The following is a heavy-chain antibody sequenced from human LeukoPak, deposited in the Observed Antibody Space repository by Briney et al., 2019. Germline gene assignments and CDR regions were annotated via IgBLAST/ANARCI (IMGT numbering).Heavy chain of an antibody. Sequence: GGSLRLSCAASGFTVSNNYMNWVRQAPGKGLEWVSGIGTSGGSTNYADSVKGRFTISRDNSKNTLYLQMNSLRAEDTAVYYCVRSRGQTLRYLEWLLRRPFDYWGQGTLVTVSS. D-gene: IGHD3-3*01. CDR3: VRSRGQTLRYLEWLLRRPFDY. CDR2: IGTSGGST. CDR1: GFTVSNNY. J-gene: IGHJ4*02. V-gene: IGHV3-23*01.